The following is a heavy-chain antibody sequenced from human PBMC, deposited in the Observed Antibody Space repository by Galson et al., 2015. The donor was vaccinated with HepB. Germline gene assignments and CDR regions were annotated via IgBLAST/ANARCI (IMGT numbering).Heavy chain of an antibody. CDR1: GGSISSYY. V-gene: IGHV4-59*01. CDR3: ARGSRGALWTPLLNS. CDR2: IYYSGST. D-gene: IGHD4/OR15-4a*01. J-gene: IGHJ6*02. Sequence: LSLTCTVSGGSISSYYWSWIQQPPGKGLEWLGYIYYSGSTNYNPSLKSRVTISVDTSKNQFSLKLSSVTAADTAVYYCARGSRGALWTPLLNSWGQGTTVTVSS.